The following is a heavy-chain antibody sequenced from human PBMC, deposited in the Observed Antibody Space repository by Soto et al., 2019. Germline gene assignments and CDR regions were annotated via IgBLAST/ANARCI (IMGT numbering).Heavy chain of an antibody. CDR1: GYSLTSYW. CDR2: IYPDDSET. Sequence: RESLKISCKGSGYSLTSYWIGWVRQMTGKGLEWMGVIYPDDSETRYSPSFQGQVTITRDMSTGSVYMELSSLRSEDTAVYYCAATIIAVGGSGYYGLDVWGQGTTVTVSS. D-gene: IGHD6-19*01. CDR3: AATIIAVGGSGYYGLDV. J-gene: IGHJ6*02. V-gene: IGHV5-51*01.